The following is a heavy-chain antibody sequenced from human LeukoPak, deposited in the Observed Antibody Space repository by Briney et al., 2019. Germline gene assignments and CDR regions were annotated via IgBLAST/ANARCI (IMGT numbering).Heavy chain of an antibody. V-gene: IGHV1-2*02. CDR1: GYTFTGYY. D-gene: IGHD5-18*01. CDR3: VITAMVTYYYYYMDV. J-gene: IGHJ6*03. Sequence: ASVKVSCKASGYTFTGYYMHWVRQAPGQGLEWMGWINPNSGGTNYAQKFQGRVTMTRDTSISTAYMELSRLRSDDTAVYYCVITAMVTYYYYYMDVWGKGTTVTVSS. CDR2: INPNSGGT.